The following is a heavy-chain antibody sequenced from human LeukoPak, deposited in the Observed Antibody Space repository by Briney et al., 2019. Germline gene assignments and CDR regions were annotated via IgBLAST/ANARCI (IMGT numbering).Heavy chain of an antibody. Sequence: SETLSLTCTVSGGSISSSSYYWGWIRQPPGKGLEWIGSIYYSGSTYYNPSLKSRVTISVDTSKNQFSLKLSSVTAAYTAVYYCARDFKMDQSIDYWGQGTLVTVSS. CDR1: GGSISSSSYY. V-gene: IGHV4-39*07. CDR2: IYYSGST. D-gene: IGHD2-2*03. J-gene: IGHJ4*02. CDR3: ARDFKMDQSIDY.